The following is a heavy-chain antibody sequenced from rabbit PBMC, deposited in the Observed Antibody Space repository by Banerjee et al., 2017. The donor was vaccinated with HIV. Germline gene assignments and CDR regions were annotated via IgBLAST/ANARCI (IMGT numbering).Heavy chain of an antibody. CDR3: ARAYTGYDYYIL. V-gene: IGHV1S40*01. Sequence: QSLEESGGDLVKPGASLTLTCKASGFTLSSYWMCWVRQAPGKGLEWIACIFTGSSGTTYYASWAKGRFTISKTSSTTVTLQMTSLTAADTTTYFCARAYTGYDYYILWGQGTLVTVS. D-gene: IGHD6-1*01. CDR1: GFTLSSYW. CDR2: IFTGSSGTT. J-gene: IGHJ3*01.